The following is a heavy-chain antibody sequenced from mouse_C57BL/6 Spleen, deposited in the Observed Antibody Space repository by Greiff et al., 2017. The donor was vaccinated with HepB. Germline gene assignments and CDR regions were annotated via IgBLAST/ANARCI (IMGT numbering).Heavy chain of an antibody. Sequence: QVQLQQPGAELVMPGASVKLSCKASGYTFTSYWMHWVKQRPGQGLEWIGEIDPSDSYTNYNQKFKGKSTLTVDKSSSTAYMQLSSLTSEDSAVYYCARPYDGYSDYWGQGTTLTVSS. V-gene: IGHV1-69*01. CDR2: IDPSDSYT. CDR3: ARPYDGYSDY. D-gene: IGHD2-3*01. J-gene: IGHJ2*01. CDR1: GYTFTSYW.